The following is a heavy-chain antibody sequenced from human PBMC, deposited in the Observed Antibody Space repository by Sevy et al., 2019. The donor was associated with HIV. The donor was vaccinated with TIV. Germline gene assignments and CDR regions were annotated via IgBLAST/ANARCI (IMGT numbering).Heavy chain of an antibody. V-gene: IGHV3-7*01. Sequence: GGSLRLSCAASGFTFSSYWMNWIRQAPGKGLEWVANIKQDGSEKYYVDSVKGRFTISRDNAKNSLYLEMNTLRAEDTVVYYCATSGGETWGQGTLVTVSS. D-gene: IGHD3-16*01. CDR1: GFTFSSYW. J-gene: IGHJ5*02. CDR2: IKQDGSEK. CDR3: ATSGGET.